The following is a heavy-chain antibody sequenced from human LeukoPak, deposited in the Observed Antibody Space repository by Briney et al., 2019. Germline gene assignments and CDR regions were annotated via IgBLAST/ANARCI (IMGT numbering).Heavy chain of an antibody. D-gene: IGHD2-21*02. CDR1: GFTGGLSLSSSS. V-gene: IGHV3-21*06. J-gene: IGHJ1*01. CDR3: ARDQGDFTLTAVQ. Sequence: GGSLRLSCTASGFTGGLSLSSSSMSWVRLAPGKGLEWVSSISSVSSFIFYADSVKGRFTISRDNAKNSVFLHMNSLRAEDTALYYCARDQGDFTLTAVQWVQGTLVTVSS. CDR2: ISSVSSFI.